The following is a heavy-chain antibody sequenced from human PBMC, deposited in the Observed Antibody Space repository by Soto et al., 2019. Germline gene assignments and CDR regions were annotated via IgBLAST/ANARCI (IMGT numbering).Heavy chain of an antibody. CDR2: IWYDGSNK. J-gene: IGHJ4*02. Sequence: GGSLRLSCAASGFTFSSYGMHWVSQAPGKGLEWVAVIWYDGSNKYYADSVKGRFTISRDNSKNTLYLQMNSLRAEDTAVYYCARDLDGAAAGFDYWGQGTLVTVSS. D-gene: IGHD6-13*01. V-gene: IGHV3-33*01. CDR3: ARDLDGAAAGFDY. CDR1: GFTFSSYG.